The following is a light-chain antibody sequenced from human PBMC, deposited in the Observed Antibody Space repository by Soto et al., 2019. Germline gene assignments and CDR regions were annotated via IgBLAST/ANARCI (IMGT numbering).Light chain of an antibody. CDR3: GSYTSIRTLEMV. V-gene: IGLV2-14*01. CDR2: GVR. CDR1: SNDIGTYDY. Sequence: QSALTQPTSVSGSPGQSITISCTGNSNDIGTYDYVSWYQQHPGKAPRLLIHGVRNRPSGISSRFSASKSGLTASLTISGLQAEDEADYYCGSYTSIRTLEMVFGGGTKLTVL. J-gene: IGLJ3*02.